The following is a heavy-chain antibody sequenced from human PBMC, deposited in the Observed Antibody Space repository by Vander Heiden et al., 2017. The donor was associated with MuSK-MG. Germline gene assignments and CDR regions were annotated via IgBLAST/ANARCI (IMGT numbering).Heavy chain of an antibody. CDR1: GGSISSRSYY. D-gene: IGHD3-10*01. J-gene: IGHJ3*02. V-gene: IGHV4-39*01. CDR2: IYYSGST. Sequence: QLQLQESGPGLEKPSETTSLTCPVPGGSISSRSYYCGWMCQPPGKGLEWIGSIYYSGSTYYNPSLKSRVTISVDTSKNQFSLKLSSVTAADTAVYYCASTSYGSGSYGAFDIWGQGTMVTVSS. CDR3: ASTSYGSGSYGAFDI.